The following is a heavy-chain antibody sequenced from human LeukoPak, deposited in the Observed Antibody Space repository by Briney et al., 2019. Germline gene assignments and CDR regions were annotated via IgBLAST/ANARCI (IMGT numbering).Heavy chain of an antibody. CDR2: ISWNSGSI. J-gene: IGHJ6*03. CDR3: AKEDYYYMDV. V-gene: IGHV3-9*01. CDR1: GFTFDDYA. Sequence: GRSLRLSCAASGFTFDDYAMHWVRQAPGKGLEWVSGISWNSGSIGYADSVKGRFTISRDNAKNSLYLQMNSLRAEDTALYYCAKEDYYYMDVWGKGTTVTASS.